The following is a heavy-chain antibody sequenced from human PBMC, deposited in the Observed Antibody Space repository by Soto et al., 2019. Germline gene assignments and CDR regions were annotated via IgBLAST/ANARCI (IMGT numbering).Heavy chain of an antibody. CDR3: ARLYSSSWYDY. CDR1: GFTFSSYA. CDR2: ISSNGGST. Sequence: PGGSLRLSCAASGFTFSSYAMHWVRQAPGKGLEYVSAISSNGGSTYYANSVKGRFTTSRDNSKNTLYLQMGSLRAEDMAVYYCARLYSSSWYDYWGQGTLVTVSS. V-gene: IGHV3-64*01. D-gene: IGHD6-13*01. J-gene: IGHJ4*02.